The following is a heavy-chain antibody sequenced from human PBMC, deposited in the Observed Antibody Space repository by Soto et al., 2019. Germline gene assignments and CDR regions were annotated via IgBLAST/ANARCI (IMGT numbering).Heavy chain of an antibody. CDR2: ISGSGGST. J-gene: IGHJ5*02. Sequence: PVGSLRLSCAASGFTFSSYAMSWVRQAPGKGLEWVSAISGSGGSTYYADSVKGRFTISRDNSKNTLYLQMNSLRAEDTAVYYCAKDVWQLVRGNWFDPWGQGTLVTVSS. CDR3: AKDVWQLVRGNWFDP. V-gene: IGHV3-23*01. CDR1: GFTFSSYA. D-gene: IGHD6-6*01.